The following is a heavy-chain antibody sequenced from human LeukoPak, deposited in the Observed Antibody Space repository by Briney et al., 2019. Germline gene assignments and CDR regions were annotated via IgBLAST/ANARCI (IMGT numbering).Heavy chain of an antibody. CDR2: IYYSGST. CDR1: GGSISSSSYY. Sequence: PSETLSLTCTVSGGSISSSSYYWGWIRQPPGKRLEWIGSIYYSGSTYYNPSLKSRVTISVDTSKNQFSLQLNSVTPEDTAVYYCAISTGEGDFDYWGQGTLVTVSS. V-gene: IGHV4-39*07. CDR3: AISTGEGDFDY. J-gene: IGHJ4*02. D-gene: IGHD7-27*01.